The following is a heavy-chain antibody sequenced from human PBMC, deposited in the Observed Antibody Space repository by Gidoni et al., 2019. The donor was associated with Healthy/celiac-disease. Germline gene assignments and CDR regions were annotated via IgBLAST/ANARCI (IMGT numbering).Heavy chain of an antibody. CDR1: GFTFRSYS. D-gene: IGHD1-26*01. CDR3: ASPEGIVGATTGAFDI. Sequence: EVQLVESGGGLVKPGGSLRLSCAASGFTFRSYSMNWVRQAPGKGLEWVSSISSSSSYIYYADSVKGRFTISRDNAKNSLYLQMNSLRAEDTAVYYCASPEGIVGATTGAFDIWGQGTMVTVSS. J-gene: IGHJ3*02. V-gene: IGHV3-21*01. CDR2: ISSSSSYI.